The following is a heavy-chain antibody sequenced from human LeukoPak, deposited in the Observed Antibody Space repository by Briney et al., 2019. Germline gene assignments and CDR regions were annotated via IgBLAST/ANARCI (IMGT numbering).Heavy chain of an antibody. CDR1: GGSISSYY. CDR2: IYYSGST. J-gene: IGHJ4*02. D-gene: IGHD6-6*01. Sequence: LETLSLTCTVSGGSISSYYWSWIRQPPGKGLEWIGYIYYSGSTNYNPSLKSRVTISVDTSKNQFSLKLSSVTAADTALYYCARGVEYSSSSGLGYWGQRTLVTVSS. V-gene: IGHV4-59*01. CDR3: ARGVEYSSSSGLGY.